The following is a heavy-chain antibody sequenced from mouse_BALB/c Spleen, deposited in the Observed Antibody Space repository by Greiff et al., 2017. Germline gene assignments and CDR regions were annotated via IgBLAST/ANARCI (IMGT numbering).Heavy chain of an antibody. CDR3: VRDQDYRYSWFAY. V-gene: IGHV2-9-2*01. Sequence: VKLVESGPGLVAPSQSLSITCTVSGFSLTSYDISWIRQPPGKGLEWLGVIWTGGGTNYNSAFMSRLSISKDNSKSQVFLKMNSLQTDDTAIYYCVRDQDYRYSWFAYWGQGTLVTVSA. D-gene: IGHD2-14*01. CDR2: IWTGGGT. CDR1: GFSLTSYD. J-gene: IGHJ3*01.